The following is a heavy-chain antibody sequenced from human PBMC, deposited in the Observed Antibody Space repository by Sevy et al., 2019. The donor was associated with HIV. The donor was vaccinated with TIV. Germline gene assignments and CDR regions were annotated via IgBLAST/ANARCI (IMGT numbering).Heavy chain of an antibody. D-gene: IGHD6-13*01. V-gene: IGHV3-53*01. CDR1: GFDVSNNY. Sequence: GGSLRLSCAGSGFDVSNNYMSWVRQAPGKGLEWVSIIYSSGTTYYADSVKGRFTISRDKSKNTVYLQMSSLRADDTAFYHCARAYSRTTGWFDPWGQGTLVTVSS. CDR2: IYSSGTT. J-gene: IGHJ5*02. CDR3: ARAYSRTTGWFDP.